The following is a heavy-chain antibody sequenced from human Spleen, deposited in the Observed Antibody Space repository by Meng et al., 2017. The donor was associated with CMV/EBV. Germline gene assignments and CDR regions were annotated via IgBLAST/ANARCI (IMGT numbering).Heavy chain of an antibody. CDR1: GFTFSSYW. V-gene: IGHV3-74*01. J-gene: IGHJ4*02. CDR2: INSDGSYR. D-gene: IGHD3-3*01. Sequence: SCAASGFTFSSYWMHWVRQAPGKGLVWVSRINSDGSYRSYAYSVKGRFTISRDNAKNTLDLQMNSLRAEDTAVYYCARSWSGYSFGYWGQGTLVTVSS. CDR3: ARSWSGYSFGY.